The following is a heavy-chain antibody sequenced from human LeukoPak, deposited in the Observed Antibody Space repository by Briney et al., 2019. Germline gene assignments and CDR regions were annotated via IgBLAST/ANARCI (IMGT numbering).Heavy chain of an antibody. CDR1: GGSISSYY. V-gene: IGHV4-59*08. CDR3: ARPTADAWYFDL. J-gene: IGHJ2*01. D-gene: IGHD1-1*01. CDR2: IYYSGSS. Sequence: SETLSLTCTASGGSISSYYRSWIRQPPGKGLEWIGYIYYSGSSTYNPSLKSRVTISVDTSKNQFSLKLSSVTAAETAVYYCARPTADAWYFDLWGRGTLVTVS.